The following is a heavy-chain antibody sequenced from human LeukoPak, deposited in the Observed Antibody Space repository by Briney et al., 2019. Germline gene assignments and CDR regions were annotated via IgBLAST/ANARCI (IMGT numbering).Heavy chain of an antibody. CDR3: GKTTVGYSSGQKPAWPVDY. CDR2: IFGSGGSP. D-gene: IGHD5-18*01. V-gene: IGHV3-23*01. J-gene: IGHJ4*02. CDR1: GFTSGSHA. Sequence: QSGGSLRLSCEASGFTSGSHAMYWVRQAPGKGLEWVAGIFGSGGSPHCADPVKGRFTIPRDNSRNTVYLQINSLRAEDTAVHYCGKTTVGYSSGQKPAWPVDYWGQGTLVTVSS.